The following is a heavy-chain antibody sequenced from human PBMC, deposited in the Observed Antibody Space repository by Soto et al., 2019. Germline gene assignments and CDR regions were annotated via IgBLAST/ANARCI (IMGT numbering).Heavy chain of an antibody. CDR3: ARGQGYYDFWSGYYTGNWFDP. D-gene: IGHD3-3*01. Sequence: ASVKVSFKASGYTFTSYGISWVRQAPGQGLEWMGWISAYNGNTNYAQKLQGRVTMTTDTSTSTAYMELRSLRSDDTAVYYCARGQGYYDFWSGYYTGNWFDPWGQGTLVTV. CDR1: GYTFTSYG. CDR2: ISAYNGNT. J-gene: IGHJ5*02. V-gene: IGHV1-18*04.